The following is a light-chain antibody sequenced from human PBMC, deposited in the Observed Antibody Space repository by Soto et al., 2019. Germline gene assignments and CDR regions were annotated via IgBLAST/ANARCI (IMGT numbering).Light chain of an antibody. CDR3: QQYNNWWT. Sequence: EIVMTPSPATLSVSPGERATLSCRASQSVSSNLAWYPQKPGQAPRLLIYGASTRATGIPARFSGSGSGTEFTLTISSLQSEDFAVYYCQQYNNWWTFGQGTKVDIK. CDR1: QSVSSN. V-gene: IGKV3-15*01. J-gene: IGKJ1*01. CDR2: GAS.